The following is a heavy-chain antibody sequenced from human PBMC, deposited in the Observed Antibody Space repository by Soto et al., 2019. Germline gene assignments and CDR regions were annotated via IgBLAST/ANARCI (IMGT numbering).Heavy chain of an antibody. CDR1: GFNFTDYN. D-gene: IGHD2-2*01. CDR2: ISSTGRYI. Sequence: GSLRLSCAGSGFNFTDYNMNWVRQAPGKGLEWVSSISSTGRYIHYGDSVRGRITVSRDNGKNSLFLQMNNLGAEDTAVYYCAREKCSSNNCYLVGYYGLDVWGQGTTVTVSS. V-gene: IGHV3-21*01. CDR3: AREKCSSNNCYLVGYYGLDV. J-gene: IGHJ6*02.